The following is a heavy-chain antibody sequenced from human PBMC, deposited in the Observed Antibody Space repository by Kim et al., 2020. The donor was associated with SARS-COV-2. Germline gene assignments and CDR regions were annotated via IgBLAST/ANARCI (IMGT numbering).Heavy chain of an antibody. Sequence: GGSLRLSCAASGFPFSDYYMSWIRQAPGKGLEWVSYIAASGTTIYYADSVTGRFTISRDNAKNSVYLQMNSLRADDTAVYYCARDWPEDGYNDFDYWGQGTLVTVSS. CDR2: IAASGTTI. CDR1: GFPFSDYY. J-gene: IGHJ4*02. V-gene: IGHV3-11*01. CDR3: ARDWPEDGYNDFDY. D-gene: IGHD5-12*01.